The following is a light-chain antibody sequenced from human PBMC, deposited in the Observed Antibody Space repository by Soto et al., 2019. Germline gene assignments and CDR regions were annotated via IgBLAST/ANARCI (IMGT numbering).Light chain of an antibody. CDR1: QSISSW. Sequence: DIQMTQSPSTLSASVGDRVTITCRASQSISSWLAWYQQKPGKAPKLLIYKASSLQSGVPSRFSGSGSGTHFTLTISSLQPEDFATYYCQEGSTLLTFGGGTKVDIK. CDR2: KAS. J-gene: IGKJ4*01. CDR3: QEGSTLLT. V-gene: IGKV1-5*01.